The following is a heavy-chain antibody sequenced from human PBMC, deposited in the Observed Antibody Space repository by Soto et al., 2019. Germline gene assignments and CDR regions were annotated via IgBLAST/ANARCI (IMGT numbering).Heavy chain of an antibody. V-gene: IGHV4-61*01. J-gene: IGHJ4*02. Sequence: QVNLQASGPGLVKPSETLSLTCTVSGGSVSSDSYYWNWIRQPPGKGLEWIGNVHYSVSANYNPSLMSRVTMSVDTSKNQFSLKLSSVTAADTAVYYCARERQWFGEVGWGQGTLVTVSS. CDR3: ARERQWFGEVG. D-gene: IGHD3-10*01. CDR2: VHYSVSA. CDR1: GGSVSSDSYY.